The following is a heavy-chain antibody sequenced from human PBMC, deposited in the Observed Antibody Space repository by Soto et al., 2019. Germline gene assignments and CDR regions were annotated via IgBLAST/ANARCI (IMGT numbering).Heavy chain of an antibody. CDR1: GFTFSTYA. CDR3: ARDGGSY. J-gene: IGHJ3*01. V-gene: IGHV3-30-3*01. CDR2: ISYDATNK. D-gene: IGHD3-10*01. Sequence: QVQLVESGGGVVQPGRSLRLSCAASGFTFSTYAMHWVRRAPGKGLEWMAVISYDATNKYYADSVKVRFTISRDNSKNPLSLQLNSLRAEDTALYYCARDGGSYWGHGTMVIVSS.